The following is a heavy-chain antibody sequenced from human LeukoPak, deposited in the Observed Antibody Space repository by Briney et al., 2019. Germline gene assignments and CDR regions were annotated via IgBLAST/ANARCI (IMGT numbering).Heavy chain of an antibody. J-gene: IGHJ4*02. D-gene: IGHD1-26*01. CDR3: AKDLAGSGSYSFDY. CDR1: GFTFSSYS. Sequence: PGGSLRLSCAASGFTFSSYSMNWVRQAPGRGLEWVSAISGSGGSTYYADSVKGRFTISRDNSKNTLYLQMNSLRAEDTAVYYCAKDLAGSGSYSFDYWGQGTLVTVSS. CDR2: ISGSGGST. V-gene: IGHV3-23*01.